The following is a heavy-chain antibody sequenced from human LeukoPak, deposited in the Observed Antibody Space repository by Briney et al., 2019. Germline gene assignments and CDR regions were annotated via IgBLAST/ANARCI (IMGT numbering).Heavy chain of an antibody. D-gene: IGHD4-17*01. CDR1: GFTFSSYW. V-gene: IGHV3-74*01. J-gene: IGHJ6*02. Sequence: GGSLRLSCAASGFTFSSYWMHWVRQAPGKGLVWVSRINSEGSSTSHADSVKGRFTISRDNAKTTLYLQMNSLRAEDTAVYYCARAPATVTATYYYYYGMDVWGQGTTVTVSS. CDR2: INSEGSST. CDR3: ARAPATVTATYYYYYGMDV.